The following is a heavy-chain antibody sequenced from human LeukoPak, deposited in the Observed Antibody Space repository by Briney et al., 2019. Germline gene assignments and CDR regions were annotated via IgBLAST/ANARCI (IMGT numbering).Heavy chain of an antibody. CDR3: ARCWPPHGPGTFLFDY. CDR1: GGSFSGYS. D-gene: IGHD3-10*01. CDR2: VNHSGIT. J-gene: IGHJ4*02. V-gene: IGHV4-34*01. Sequence: SETLSLTCAVYGGSFSGYSWSWIRQPPGKGLEWIGEVNHSGITKFKSSLKSRVIISVDTSKNQFSLNLTSMTAAYTAVYYCARCWPPHGPGTFLFDYWGQGMLVTVSS.